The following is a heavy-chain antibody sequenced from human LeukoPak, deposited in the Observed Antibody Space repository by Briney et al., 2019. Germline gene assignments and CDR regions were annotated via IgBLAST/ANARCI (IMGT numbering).Heavy chain of an antibody. Sequence: ETLSLTCTVSGGSISSYYWSWVRQAPGKGLEWVSVIYSGGSTYYADSVKGRFTISRDNSKNTLYLQMNSLRAEDTAVYYCARANRYYGSSFDPWGQGTLVTVSS. V-gene: IGHV3-66*01. J-gene: IGHJ5*02. D-gene: IGHD3-10*01. CDR3: ARANRYYGSSFDP. CDR1: GGSISSYY. CDR2: IYSGGST.